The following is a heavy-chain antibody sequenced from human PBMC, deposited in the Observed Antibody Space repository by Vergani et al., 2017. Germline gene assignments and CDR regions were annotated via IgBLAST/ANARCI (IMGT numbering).Heavy chain of an antibody. CDR1: GFTFDDYA. CDR3: AGPQGTSAYYYGGFDY. CDR2: ISWNSGSI. D-gene: IGHD3-22*01. J-gene: IGHJ4*02. Sequence: EVQLVASGGGLVQPGRSLRLSCAASGFTFDDYAMHWVRQAPGKGLEWVSGISWNSGSIGYADSVKGRFTISRDNSKNTLSLQMNSLTAEDTAIYYCAGPQGTSAYYYGGFDYWGQGILVTVSS. V-gene: IGHV3-9*01.